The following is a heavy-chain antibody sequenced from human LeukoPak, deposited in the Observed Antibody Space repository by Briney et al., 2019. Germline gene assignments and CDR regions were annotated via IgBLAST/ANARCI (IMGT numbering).Heavy chain of an antibody. CDR1: GFTFSSYA. CDR3: AKDRMNSGWYSGAFDI. CDR2: ISGSGGST. V-gene: IGHV3-23*01. J-gene: IGHJ3*02. Sequence: GGSLRLSCAASGFTFSSYAMSWVRQAPGKGLEWVSAISGSGGSTYYADSVKGRFTISRDNSKNTLYLQMNSLRAEDTAVYYCAKDRMNSGWYSGAFDIWGQGTMVTVSS. D-gene: IGHD6-19*01.